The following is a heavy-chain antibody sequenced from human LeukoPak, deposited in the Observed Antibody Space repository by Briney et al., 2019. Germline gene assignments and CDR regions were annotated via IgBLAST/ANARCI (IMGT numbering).Heavy chain of an antibody. CDR2: INWHGGST. J-gene: IGHJ4*02. CDR1: GFTFDDYG. V-gene: IGHV3-20*04. D-gene: IGHD3-10*01. Sequence: GSLIISCAASGFTFDDYGMSWVRQAPGKGLEWVSGINWHGGSTGYADSVKGRFTISRDNAKNSLYLQMNSLRAEDTALYYCARYFDPYYYGSGSPSFDYWGQGTLVSASS. CDR3: ARYFDPYYYGSGSPSFDY.